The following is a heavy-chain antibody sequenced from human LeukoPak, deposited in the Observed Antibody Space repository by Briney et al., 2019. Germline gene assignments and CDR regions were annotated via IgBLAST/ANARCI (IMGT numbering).Heavy chain of an antibody. J-gene: IGHJ4*02. V-gene: IGHV4-34*01. CDR2: INHSGST. CDR3: ARGRVYDFLLVFLSYFDY. D-gene: IGHD3-3*01. CDR1: GVSFSGYY. Sequence: SETLSLTCAVYGVSFSGYYWSWIRQPPGKGLEWIGEINHSGSTNYNPSLKSRVTISVDTSKNQFSLKLSSVTAADTAVYYCARGRVYDFLLVFLSYFDYGGRGPLATV.